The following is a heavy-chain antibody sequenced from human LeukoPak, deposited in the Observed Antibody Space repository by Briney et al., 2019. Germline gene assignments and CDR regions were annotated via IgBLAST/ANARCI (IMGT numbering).Heavy chain of an antibody. V-gene: IGHV1-69*06. D-gene: IGHD2-2*01. J-gene: IGHJ5*02. CDR1: GGTFSSYA. CDR2: IIPIFGTA. Sequence: ASVKVSCKASGGTFSSYAISWVRQAPGQGLEWMGGIIPIFGTANYAQKFQGRVTITADKSTSTAYMELSSLRSEDTAVYYCAREEVGIVVVPAARGGWFDPWGQGTLVTVSS. CDR3: AREEVGIVVVPAARGGWFDP.